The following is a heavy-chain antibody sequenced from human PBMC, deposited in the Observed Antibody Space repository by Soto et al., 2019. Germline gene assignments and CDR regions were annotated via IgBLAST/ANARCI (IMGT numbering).Heavy chain of an antibody. Sequence: EVQLLESGGGLVQPGGSLRLSCAASKFTFYNYAMNWVRQAPGKGLEWVSAISGSGGSTYYADSVKGRFTISRDNSKTTLYLQMNSLRAEDTAVYYCAKDPHYGGNVVDAFDIWCQGTMVTVSS. D-gene: IGHD4-17*01. J-gene: IGHJ3*02. V-gene: IGHV3-23*01. CDR1: KFTFYNYA. CDR3: AKDPHYGGNVVDAFDI. CDR2: ISGSGGST.